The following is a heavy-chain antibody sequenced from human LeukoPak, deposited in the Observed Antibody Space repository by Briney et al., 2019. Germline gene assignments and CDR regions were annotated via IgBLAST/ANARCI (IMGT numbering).Heavy chain of an antibody. CDR2: ISSSSSYI. Sequence: GGSLRLSCAASGFTFSSYSMNWVRQAPGKGLEWVSSISSSSSYIYYADSVKGRFTISRDNAKNSLYLQMNSLRAEDTAVYYCATSGIVVVVAVSFDYWGQGTLVTVSS. D-gene: IGHD2-15*01. V-gene: IGHV3-21*01. CDR1: GFTFSSYS. J-gene: IGHJ4*02. CDR3: ATSGIVVVVAVSFDY.